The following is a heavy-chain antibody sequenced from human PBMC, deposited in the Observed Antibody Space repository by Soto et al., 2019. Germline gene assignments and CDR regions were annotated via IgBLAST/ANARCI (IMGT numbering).Heavy chain of an antibody. CDR1: GGTFSSYT. Sequence: QVQLVQSGAEVKKPGSSVKVSCKASGGTFSSYTISWVRQAPGQGLESMGRIIPILGIANYAQKFQGRVTITADKSTSTAYMELSSLRSEDTAVYYCASSRTVSYYYYGMDVWGQWTTVTVSS. V-gene: IGHV1-69*02. CDR2: IIPILGIA. D-gene: IGHD1-20*01. CDR3: ASSRTVSYYYYGMDV. J-gene: IGHJ6*02.